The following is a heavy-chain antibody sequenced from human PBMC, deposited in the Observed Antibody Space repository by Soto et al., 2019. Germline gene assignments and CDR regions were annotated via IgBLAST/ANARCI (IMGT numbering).Heavy chain of an antibody. CDR3: TRLETDY. J-gene: IGHJ4*02. CDR1: GYTFTTHT. V-gene: IGHV1-3*01. Sequence: QVQLVQSGAEVKRPGASVKVFCKASGYTFTTHTMHWVRQAPGQGLEWMGWMNGGNGNTKYSQKFQGRVTFTRYTFASTAYMELSSLRAEATAVYYCTRLETDYWGQGTLVTVSS. CDR2: MNGGNGNT.